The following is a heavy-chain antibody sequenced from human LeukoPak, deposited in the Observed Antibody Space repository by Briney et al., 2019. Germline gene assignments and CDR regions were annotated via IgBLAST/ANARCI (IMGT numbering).Heavy chain of an antibody. CDR1: GYPFNKLG. V-gene: IGHV1-18*01. D-gene: IGHD6-19*01. Sequence: ASVKVSCKASGYPFNKLGITWVRQAPGQGLEWMGWISCYNGDTHYVQKLQGRVTLTTDTPTTTVYMELRSLGSDDTAVYYCARDPSNTSGWKTWFDTWGQGTPVTVSS. J-gene: IGHJ5*02. CDR3: ARDPSNTSGWKTWFDT. CDR2: ISCYNGDT.